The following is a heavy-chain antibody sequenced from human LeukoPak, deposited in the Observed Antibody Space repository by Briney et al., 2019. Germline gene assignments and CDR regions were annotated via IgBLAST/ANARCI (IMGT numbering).Heavy chain of an antibody. J-gene: IGHJ4*02. CDR3: ARHDGSYYLFDY. D-gene: IGHD1-26*01. V-gene: IGHV4-34*01. CDR1: GGSFSGYY. CDR2: INHSGST. Sequence: SETLSLTCAVYGGSFSGYYWSWIRQPPGKGLEWIGEINHSGSTNYNPSLKSRVTISVDTSKNQFSLKLSSVTAADTAVYYCARHDGSYYLFDYWGQGTLVTVSS.